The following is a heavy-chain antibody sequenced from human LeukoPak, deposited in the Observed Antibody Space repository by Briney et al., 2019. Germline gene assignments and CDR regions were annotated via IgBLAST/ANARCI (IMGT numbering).Heavy chain of an antibody. V-gene: IGHV4-34*01. CDR1: GGSFSGYY. Sequence: SETLSLTCAVYGGSFSGYYWSWIRQPPGKGLEWIGEINHSGSTNYNPSLKSRVTISVDTPKNQFSLKLSSVTAADTAVYYCARGCSGGSCYYTLGYYYYYYGMDVWGQGTTVTVSS. D-gene: IGHD2-15*01. CDR2: INHSGST. J-gene: IGHJ6*02. CDR3: ARGCSGGSCYYTLGYYYYYYGMDV.